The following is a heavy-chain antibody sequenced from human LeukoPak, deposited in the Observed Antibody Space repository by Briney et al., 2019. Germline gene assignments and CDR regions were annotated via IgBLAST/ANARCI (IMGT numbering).Heavy chain of an antibody. CDR2: INHSGST. D-gene: IGHD3-10*01. CDR3: ARGVLLPL. V-gene: IGHV4-34*01. J-gene: IGHJ4*02. CDR1: GGSFSGYY. Sequence: SETLSLTCAVYGGSFSGYYWSWNRQPPGKGLEWIGEINHSGSTNYNPSLKSRVTISVDTSKNQFSLKLSSVTAADTAVYYCARGVLLPLWGQGTLVTVSS.